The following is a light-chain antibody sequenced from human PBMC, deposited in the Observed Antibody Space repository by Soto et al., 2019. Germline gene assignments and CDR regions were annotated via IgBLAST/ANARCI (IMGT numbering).Light chain of an antibody. CDR2: VNGDGSH. J-gene: IGLJ3*02. Sequence: QSVLTQSPSASASLGASVKLTCTLSSGHSTYAIAWHQQQPEKGPRYLMKVNGDGSHTKGDGIPGRFSSSSSGAERYLTISSLQSEDEAVYYCQTWNTGIVVFGGGTKVTVL. CDR3: QTWNTGIVV. V-gene: IGLV4-69*01. CDR1: SGHSTYA.